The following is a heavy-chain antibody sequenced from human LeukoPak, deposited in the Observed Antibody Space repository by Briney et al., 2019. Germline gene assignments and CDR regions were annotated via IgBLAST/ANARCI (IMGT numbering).Heavy chain of an antibody. CDR2: IYHSGST. Sequence: SETLSLTCAVSGGSISSSNWWSWVRQPPGKGLEWIGEIYHSGSTNYNPSLSGRVAISLDKSRNHFTLMVTAVTAADTAFYYCARKGPEHLPTYFDHWGRGILVTVSS. CDR1: GGSISSSNW. D-gene: IGHD2-21*01. J-gene: IGHJ4*02. CDR3: ARKGPEHLPTYFDH. V-gene: IGHV4-4*02.